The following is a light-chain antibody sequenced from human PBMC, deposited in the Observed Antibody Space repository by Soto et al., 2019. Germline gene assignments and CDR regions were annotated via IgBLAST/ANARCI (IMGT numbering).Light chain of an antibody. CDR2: GAS. V-gene: IGKV3-11*01. CDR3: QQRSNWPPLIT. J-gene: IGKJ5*01. Sequence: EIVLTQSPGTLSLSPGERATLSCRASQSVSNNYLAWYQQKPGQAPRLLIYGASNRATGIPARFSGSGSGTEFTLTITSLEPEDFAVYYCQQRSNWPPLITFGQGTRLEIK. CDR1: QSVSNNY.